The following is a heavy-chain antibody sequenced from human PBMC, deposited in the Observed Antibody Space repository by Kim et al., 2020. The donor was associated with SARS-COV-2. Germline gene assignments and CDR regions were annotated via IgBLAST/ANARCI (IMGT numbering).Heavy chain of an antibody. CDR2: MSDDASDK. Sequence: GGSLRLSCAASGFTFSNYAMHWVRQAPGKGLEWVAVMSDDASDKYYVDSVKGRFTIFRDNSRNTLYLQMNSLRAEDTAVYYCARVPGYSGYNYGPYYFDFWGQGTLVTVSS. CDR3: ARVPGYSGYNYGPYYFDF. V-gene: IGHV3-30*04. CDR1: GFTFSNYA. D-gene: IGHD5-12*01. J-gene: IGHJ4*02.